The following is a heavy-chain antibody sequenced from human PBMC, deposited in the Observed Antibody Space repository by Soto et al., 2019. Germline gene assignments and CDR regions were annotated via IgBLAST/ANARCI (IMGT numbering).Heavy chain of an antibody. V-gene: IGHV3-23*01. J-gene: IGHJ4*02. CDR1: GFTFSSYA. D-gene: IGHD6-13*01. Sequence: GGSLRLSCAASGFTFSSYAMSWVRQAPGKGLEWVSAISGSAGSTYYADSVKGRFTITRDNSKNTLYLQMSSLRAEDTAVYYCAKAGGAAGTVDYFDYWGQGTLVTVSS. CDR2: ISGSAGST. CDR3: AKAGGAAGTVDYFDY.